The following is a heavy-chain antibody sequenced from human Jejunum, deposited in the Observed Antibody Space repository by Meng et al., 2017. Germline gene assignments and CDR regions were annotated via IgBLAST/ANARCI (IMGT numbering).Heavy chain of an antibody. V-gene: IGHV3-23*04. CDR2: FTGSNNT. J-gene: IGHJ4*02. Sequence: VEVVDSVGGLVMPGGSLRLSCAASGFTFGGVSMSWVRQAPGKGLEWISVFTGSNNTYYADSVKGRFTVSRDDSKNTLFLQMNSLRGEDTAVYYCARLVKSWGQGTLVTVSS. D-gene: IGHD4-23*01. CDR1: GFTFGGVS. CDR3: ARLVKS.